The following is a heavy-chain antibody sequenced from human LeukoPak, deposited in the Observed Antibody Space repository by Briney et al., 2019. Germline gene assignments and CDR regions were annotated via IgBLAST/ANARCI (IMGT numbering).Heavy chain of an antibody. V-gene: IGHV1-69*06. D-gene: IGHD5/OR15-5a*01. CDR1: GGTFSSYA. J-gene: IGHJ6*03. Sequence: ASVKVSCKASGGTFSSYAISWVRQAPGQGLEWMGGIIPIFGTANYAQKFQGRVTITADKSTSTAYMELSRLRSDDTAIYYCARAGLPIFYYYVDVWGRGTTVTISS. CDR2: IIPIFGTA. CDR3: ARAGLPIFYYYVDV.